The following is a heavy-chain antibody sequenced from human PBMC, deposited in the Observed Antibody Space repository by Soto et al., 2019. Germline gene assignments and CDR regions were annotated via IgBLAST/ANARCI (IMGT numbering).Heavy chain of an antibody. J-gene: IGHJ4*02. V-gene: IGHV4-59*08. Sequence: QVQLQESGPGLVKPSETLSLTCTVSGGSISTYYWSWIRQPPGKGLEWIGWIYYSGSASSNPFLKSRVTMSVDTHKNQFSLNLSSVTATDTAMYFCARHIYGDHDYFDSWGQGTLITVSS. CDR3: ARHIYGDHDYFDS. CDR2: IYYSGSA. D-gene: IGHD4-17*01. CDR1: GGSISTYY.